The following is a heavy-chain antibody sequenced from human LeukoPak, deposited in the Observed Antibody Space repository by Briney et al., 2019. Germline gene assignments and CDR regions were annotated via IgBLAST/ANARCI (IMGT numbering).Heavy chain of an antibody. J-gene: IGHJ4*02. Sequence: SETLSLTCAVYGGSFRGYYWSWIRQPPGKGLEWIGEINHSGSTNYNPSLKSRVTISVDTSKNQFSLKLSSVTAADTAVYYCARVPSRAYCGGDCLDYWGQGTLVTVSS. CDR1: GGSFRGYY. V-gene: IGHV4-34*01. D-gene: IGHD2-21*01. CDR3: ARVPSRAYCGGDCLDY. CDR2: INHSGST.